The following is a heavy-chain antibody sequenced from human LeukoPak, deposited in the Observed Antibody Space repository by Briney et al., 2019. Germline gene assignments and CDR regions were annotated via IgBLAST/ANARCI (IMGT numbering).Heavy chain of an antibody. CDR1: GFTFSSYA. V-gene: IGHV3-23*01. CDR2: ISGSGGST. CDR3: AKRVSGWPNNWFDP. D-gene: IGHD6-19*01. Sequence: GGSLRLSCAASGFTFSSYAMSWVRQAPGKGLEWVSGISGSGGSTYYADSVKGRFTISRDNSKNTLYLQMNSLRAEDTAVYYCAKRVSGWPNNWFDPWGQGTLVTVSS. J-gene: IGHJ5*02.